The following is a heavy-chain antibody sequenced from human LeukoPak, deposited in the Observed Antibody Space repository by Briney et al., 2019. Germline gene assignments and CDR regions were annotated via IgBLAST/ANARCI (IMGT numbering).Heavy chain of an antibody. CDR2: IYYSGSP. J-gene: IGHJ4*02. CDR1: GGSVSGNY. D-gene: IGHD3-10*01. CDR3: ASGGALWFGELLDY. V-gene: IGHV4-59*02. Sequence: SETLSLTCTVSGGSVSGNYWSWIRQPPGKGLERIGYIYYSGSPKYNTSLKSRVTISVDTSKNQFSLKLTSVTAADTAVYYCASGGALWFGELLDYWGQGTLVTVSS.